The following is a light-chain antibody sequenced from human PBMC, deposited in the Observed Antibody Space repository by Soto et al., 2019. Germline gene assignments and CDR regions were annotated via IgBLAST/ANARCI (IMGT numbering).Light chain of an antibody. V-gene: IGLV2-8*01. CDR3: SSNAGRNNVV. CDR1: SSDVGDYNY. J-gene: IGLJ2*01. CDR2: EVS. Sequence: QSVLTQPPSASGTPGQSVTIPCTGTSSDVGDYNYVSWYQQHPGKAPKLVIYEVSRRPSGVPDRFSGSKSGNTASLTVSGLQAEDEADYYCSSNAGRNNVVFGGGTKVTVL.